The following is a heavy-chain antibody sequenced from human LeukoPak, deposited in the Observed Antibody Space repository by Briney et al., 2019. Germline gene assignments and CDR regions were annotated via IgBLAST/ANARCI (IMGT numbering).Heavy chain of an antibody. CDR3: AREKDPGSNPAKIRF. Sequence: SETLSLTCTVSGGSISYYYWSWIRQPPGKGLEWIGWIFGSGSSNYNPSLKSRLTISVDTSKNQFSLKLTSATAADTAVYYCAREKDPGSNPAKIRFWGQGTMVTVSS. CDR2: IFGSGSS. CDR1: GGSISYYY. J-gene: IGHJ3*01. V-gene: IGHV4-59*01. D-gene: IGHD1-26*01.